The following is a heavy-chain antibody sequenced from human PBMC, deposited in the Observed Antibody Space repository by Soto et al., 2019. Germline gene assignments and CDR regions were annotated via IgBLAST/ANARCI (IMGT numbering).Heavy chain of an antibody. CDR1: VGTFSSYA. CDR3: ATKAGGTMGDY. D-gene: IGHD1-1*01. CDR2: IIPIFGTA. J-gene: IGHJ4*02. V-gene: IGHV1-69*12. Sequence: QVQLVQSGAEVKKPGSSVKVSCKASVGTFSSYAISWVRQAPGQGLEWMGGIIPIFGTANYAQKFQGRVTSDADESTSTAYMELSSLSSEDTAVYYCATKAGGTMGDYWGEGTLVTVSS.